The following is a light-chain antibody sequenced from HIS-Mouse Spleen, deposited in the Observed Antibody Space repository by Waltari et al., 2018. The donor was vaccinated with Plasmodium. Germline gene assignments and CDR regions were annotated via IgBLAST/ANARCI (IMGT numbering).Light chain of an antibody. J-gene: IGKJ1*01. CDR1: QSISSY. CDR3: QQSYSTPPT. V-gene: IGKV1-39*01. Sequence: DIQMTQSPSSLSASVGDRVTITCRASQSISSYFNWYQQKPGKAPKLLSYAASSLQSGVPSRFSGSGSGTDFTLTISSLQPEDFATYYCQQSYSTPPTFGQGTKVEIK. CDR2: AAS.